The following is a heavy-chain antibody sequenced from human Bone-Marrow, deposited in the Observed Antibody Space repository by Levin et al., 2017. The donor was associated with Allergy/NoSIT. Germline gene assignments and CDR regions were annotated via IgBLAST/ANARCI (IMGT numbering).Heavy chain of an antibody. CDR3: VAAWGTTFDY. D-gene: IGHD3-16*01. CDR2: ITSNSGNI. CDR1: GFSFSSYE. Sequence: PGESLKISCAASGFSFSSYEMNWIRQAPGKGLEWVSYITSNSGNIYYADSVEGRFTISRDNGKSTVSLQMDSLRDDDTALYYCVAAWGTTFDYWGQGALVTVSS. J-gene: IGHJ4*02. V-gene: IGHV3-48*03.